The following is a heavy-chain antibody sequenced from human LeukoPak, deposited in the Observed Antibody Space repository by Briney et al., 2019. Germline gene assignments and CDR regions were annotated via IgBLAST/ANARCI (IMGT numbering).Heavy chain of an antibody. V-gene: IGHV3-30-3*01. CDR2: ISYDGSNK. J-gene: IGHJ5*02. Sequence: PGGSLRLSCAASGFTFSSYAMHWVRQAPGKGLEWVAVISYDGSNKYYADSVKGRFTISRDNSKNTLYLQMNSLRAEDTAVYYCARDRTMYYDFWSGLGYPWGQGTLVTVSS. CDR1: GFTFSSYA. CDR3: ARDRTMYYDFWSGLGYP. D-gene: IGHD3-3*01.